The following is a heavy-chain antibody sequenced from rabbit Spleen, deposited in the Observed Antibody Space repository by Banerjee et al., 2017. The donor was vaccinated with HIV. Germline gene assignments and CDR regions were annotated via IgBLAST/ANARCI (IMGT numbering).Heavy chain of an antibody. CDR3: ARETSSGWGVVSYYFNL. CDR2: IHAGSRNNI. Sequence: QSLEESGGDLVKPGASLTLTCTASGFSFIAGYYMCWVRQAPGKGLEWIACIHAGSRNNIYYANWAKGRFTISKTSSTTVTLQMTSLTAADTVTYFCARETSSGWGVVSYYFNLWGPGTLVTV. J-gene: IGHJ4*01. CDR1: GFSFIAGYY. D-gene: IGHD4-1*01. V-gene: IGHV1S40*01.